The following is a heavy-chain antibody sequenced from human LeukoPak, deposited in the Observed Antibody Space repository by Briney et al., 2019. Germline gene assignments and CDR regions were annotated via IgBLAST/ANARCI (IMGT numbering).Heavy chain of an antibody. CDR1: GDSLTGYY. D-gene: IGHD1-1*01. Sequence: PSETLSLTCAVSGDSLTGYYWNWLRQSPGKGLEWIGYISYNGETKYNPSLTSRVTMSVDTSKKQVSLKLNSVTAADTALYYCAREQMNYELEYFDYWGQGTLVTVSS. CDR3: AREQMNYELEYFDY. J-gene: IGHJ4*02. CDR2: ISYNGET. V-gene: IGHV4-59*01.